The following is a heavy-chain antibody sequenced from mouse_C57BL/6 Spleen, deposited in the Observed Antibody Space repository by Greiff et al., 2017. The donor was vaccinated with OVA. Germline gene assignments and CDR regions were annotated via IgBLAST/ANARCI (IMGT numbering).Heavy chain of an antibody. J-gene: IGHJ4*01. CDR1: GYTFTSYW. V-gene: IGHV1-53*01. Sequence: QVQLQQPGTELVKPGASVKLSCKASGYTFTSYWMHWVKQRPGQGLEWIGNINPSNGGTNYNEKFKSKTTLTVDKSSSTAYMQLSSLTSEDSAVYYCARRGYYDYDEYAMDYRGQGTSVTVSS. CDR3: ARRGYYDYDEYAMDY. D-gene: IGHD2-4*01. CDR2: INPSNGGT.